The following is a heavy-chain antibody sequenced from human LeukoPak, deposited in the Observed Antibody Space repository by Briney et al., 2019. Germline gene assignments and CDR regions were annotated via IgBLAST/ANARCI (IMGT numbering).Heavy chain of an antibody. D-gene: IGHD3-10*01. V-gene: IGHV3-53*01. J-gene: IGHJ4*02. CDR2: XXXXGST. CDR3: AKDIDLDYYYGSGSYPFDY. Sequence: GGSLRLTCAASGFTVSSNYMSWVRQAPGKXXXXXXXXXXXGSTYYADSVKGRFTISRDNSKNTLYLQMNSLRAEDTAVYYCAKDIDLDYYYGSGSYPFDYWGQGTLVTVSS. CDR1: GFTVSSNY.